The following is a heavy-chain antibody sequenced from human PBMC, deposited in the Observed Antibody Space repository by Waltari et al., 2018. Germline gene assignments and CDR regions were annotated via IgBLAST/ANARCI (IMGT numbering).Heavy chain of an antibody. CDR2: IKQDGTEK. CDR3: VRGRGMDV. V-gene: IGHV3-7*01. Sequence: EVQLVESGGGLVQPGGSLRVSCAASGFTFSSYWMTWVRQAPGKGLEWVANIKQDGTEKLYVDSVRGRFTSSRDNAKKSLYLQMNTLRAEDTAVYYCVRGRGMDVWGQGTTVTVSS. J-gene: IGHJ6*02. CDR1: GFTFSSYW.